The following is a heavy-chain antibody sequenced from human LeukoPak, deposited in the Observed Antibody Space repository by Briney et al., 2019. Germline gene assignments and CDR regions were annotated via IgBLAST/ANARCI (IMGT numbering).Heavy chain of an antibody. CDR3: ARLYYYDSSGGPNFDY. J-gene: IGHJ4*02. CDR2: INPNSGGT. V-gene: IGHV1-2*06. Sequence: ASVKVSCKASGYTFTGYYMHWVRQAPGQGPEWMGRINPNSGGTNYAQKFQGRVTMTRDTSISTAYMELSRLRSDDTAVYYYARLYYYDSSGGPNFDYWGQGTLVTVSS. D-gene: IGHD3-22*01. CDR1: GYTFTGYY.